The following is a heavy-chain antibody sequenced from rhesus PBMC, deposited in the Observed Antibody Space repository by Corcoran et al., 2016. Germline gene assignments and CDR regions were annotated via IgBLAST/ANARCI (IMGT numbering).Heavy chain of an antibody. CDR3: VRKSIRAAGALDV. Sequence: QVLLQESGPGLVKPSETLSLSCAVSGGSINDNYYWYWIRQPPGKGREWIGNFLGRGGRTQYNPPRQRRVTISKDTSKSQLSLKLNSGTAADTAVYYCVRKSIRAAGALDVWGRGVLVIVSS. CDR1: GGSINDNYY. D-gene: IGHD6-31*01. J-gene: IGHJ5-2*02. V-gene: IGHV4S9*01. CDR2: FLGRGGRT.